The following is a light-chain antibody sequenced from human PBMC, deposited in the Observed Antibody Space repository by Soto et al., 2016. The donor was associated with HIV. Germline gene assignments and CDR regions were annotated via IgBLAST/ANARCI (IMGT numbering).Light chain of an antibody. Sequence: DIQMTQSPSSLSASLRDTVTITCRASQSITTYLNWYQQKPGKAPNLLIYSASSLQSGVSSRFSGSGSGTDFTLTISSPQPEDFATYFCQQSYSHPLTFGGGTKVEIK. V-gene: IGKV1-39*01. J-gene: IGKJ4*01. CDR2: SAS. CDR1: QSITTY. CDR3: QQSYSHPLT.